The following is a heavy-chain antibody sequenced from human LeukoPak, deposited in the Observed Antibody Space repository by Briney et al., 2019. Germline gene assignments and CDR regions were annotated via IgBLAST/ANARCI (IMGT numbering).Heavy chain of an antibody. V-gene: IGHV3-23*01. Sequence: GGSLRLSCVASGFTFRNCGMTWVRQAPGKGLEWVSTISGSDDGTYYADSVRGRFTISRDNSKNTLYLQMKALRDEDTATYYCAKRGPIYSSTPGNYFDYWGQGTLVTVSS. CDR3: AKRGPIYSSTPGNYFDY. CDR1: GFTFRNCG. CDR2: ISGSDDGT. D-gene: IGHD3-10*01. J-gene: IGHJ4*02.